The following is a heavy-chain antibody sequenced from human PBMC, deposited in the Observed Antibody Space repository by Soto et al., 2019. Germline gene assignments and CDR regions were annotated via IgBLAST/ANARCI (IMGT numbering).Heavy chain of an antibody. CDR2: TYPSGST. Sequence: PSETLSLTCTVSGGSFSSYYCNWVRKSAGKGLEWIGRTYPSGSTTYNPSLKSRLTMSVDTSKNQFSLRLTSMTAADTAVYYCATGRSEVVAGAMDTWGQGTLVTVSS. CDR3: ATGRSEVVAGAMDT. CDR1: GGSFSSYY. J-gene: IGHJ5*02. V-gene: IGHV4-4*07. D-gene: IGHD2-2*01.